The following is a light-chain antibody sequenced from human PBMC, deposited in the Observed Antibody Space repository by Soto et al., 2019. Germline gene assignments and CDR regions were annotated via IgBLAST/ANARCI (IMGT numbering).Light chain of an antibody. CDR3: GTWDSSLRVLYV. J-gene: IGLJ1*01. V-gene: IGLV1-51*02. CDR1: SSKIGNNY. CDR2: ENN. Sequence: QSVLTQPPSVSAAPGQKVTISCSGSSSKIGNNYVSWYQQLPGTAPKLLIYENNKRPSGIPDGFSGSKSGTSATLGITGLQTGDEADYYCGTWDSSLRVLYVFGTGTKVTVL.